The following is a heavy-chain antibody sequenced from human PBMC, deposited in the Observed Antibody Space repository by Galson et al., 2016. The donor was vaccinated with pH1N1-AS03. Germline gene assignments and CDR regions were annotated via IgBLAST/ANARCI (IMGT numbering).Heavy chain of an antibody. J-gene: IGHJ6*02. CDR3: VKGSWGIDIVDRIAHCGMDV. Sequence: SLRLSCAASGFSFNSYAMQWVRQAPGEGLEWVSGIRGNGGSTYYADPVKGRFTISRDNSKDMFYLQMNSLRGDDTAVYYCVKGSWGIDIVDRIAHCGMDVWGQGTTVTVSS. D-gene: IGHD5-12*01. V-gene: IGHV3-23*01. CDR1: GFSFNSYA. CDR2: IRGNGGST.